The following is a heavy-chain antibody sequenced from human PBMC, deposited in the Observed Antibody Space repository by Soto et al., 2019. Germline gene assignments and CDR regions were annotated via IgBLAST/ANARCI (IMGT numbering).Heavy chain of an antibody. J-gene: IGHJ4*02. V-gene: IGHV5-10-1*01. Sequence: GESLKISCKGSGYSFTSYWISWVRQMPGKGLEWMGRIDPSDSYTNYSPSFQGHVTISADKSISTAYLQWSSLKASDTAMYYCARLPEYFDWFGPHPFDYWGQGTLVIVSS. CDR2: IDPSDSYT. CDR1: GYSFTSYW. CDR3: ARLPEYFDWFGPHPFDY. D-gene: IGHD3-9*01.